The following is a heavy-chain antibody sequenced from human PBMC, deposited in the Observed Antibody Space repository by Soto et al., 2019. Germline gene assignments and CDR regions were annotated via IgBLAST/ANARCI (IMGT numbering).Heavy chain of an antibody. CDR2: IIPMFGIA. V-gene: IGHV1-69*08. Sequence: QVQLVQSGAEVKRPGSSVKVSCKGSGDTFNRYTVTWVRQAPGQGLEWMGRIIPMFGIASYAQNFQGRVTITADKSTNTSNIELSLLRSEDTVGYYVARDCGRSEVIPAAKSAMGVWGQRTSVTASS. CDR3: ARDCGRSEVIPAAKSAMGV. D-gene: IGHD2-2*01. J-gene: IGHJ6*02. CDR1: GDTFNRYT.